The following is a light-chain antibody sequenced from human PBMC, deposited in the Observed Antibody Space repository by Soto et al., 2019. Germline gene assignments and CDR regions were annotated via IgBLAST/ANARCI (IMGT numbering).Light chain of an antibody. CDR1: QSISSSY. CDR3: WKFSSSPRT. Sequence: EIELTQSPGTLFLSPGETVTLSCRASQSISSSYSAWYQQKPGQPPRLNLYRTFSSASGIPDRFSCSGSGTDVTRTISRLEPEVFAVYFCWKFSSSPRTCVGGTQVEI. CDR2: RTF. J-gene: IGKJ4*01. V-gene: IGKV3-20*01.